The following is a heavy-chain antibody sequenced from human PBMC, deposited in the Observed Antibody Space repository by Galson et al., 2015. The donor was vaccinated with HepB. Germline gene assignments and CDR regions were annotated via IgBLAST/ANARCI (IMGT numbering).Heavy chain of an antibody. J-gene: IGHJ1*01. CDR3: ARTNITEVGARYFLH. D-gene: IGHD1-26*01. CDR1: GYLFSSYA. CDR2: IIAGNGHT. V-gene: IGHV1-3*01. Sequence: SVKVSCKASGYLFSSYAMHWVRQAPGQRLEWMGCIIAGNGHTKYSQKFQGRVTTSRDTSASTVDMELSSLRSEDTAVYYCARTNITEVGARYFLHWGQGTRVTVSS.